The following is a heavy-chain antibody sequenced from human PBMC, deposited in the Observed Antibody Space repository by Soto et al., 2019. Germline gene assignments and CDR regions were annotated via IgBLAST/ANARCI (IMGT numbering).Heavy chain of an antibody. J-gene: IGHJ4*02. CDR1: GFTFSSYS. CDR2: ISSSSSTI. CDR3: ARDNGDWGGAVDY. D-gene: IGHD4-17*01. Sequence: EVQLVESGGGLVQPGGSLRLSCAASGFTFSSYSMNWVRQAPGKGLECVSYISSSSSTISYAASVKGRFTISRDNAKNSLDLQMSSLRAEDTAVYYCARDNGDWGGAVDYWGQGTLVTVSS. V-gene: IGHV3-48*01.